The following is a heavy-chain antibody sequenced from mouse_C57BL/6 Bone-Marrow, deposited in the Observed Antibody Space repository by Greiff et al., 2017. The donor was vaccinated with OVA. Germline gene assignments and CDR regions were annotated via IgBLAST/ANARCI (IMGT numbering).Heavy chain of an antibody. Sequence: VQLQQSGAELVKPGASVKMSCKASGYTFTTYPIEWMKQNHGKSLEWIGNFHPYNDDTKYNEKFKGKATLTVEKSSSTVYLELSRLTSDDSAVYYCARRGYDYDGHYYAMDYWGQGTSVTVSS. CDR2: FHPYNDDT. D-gene: IGHD2-4*01. V-gene: IGHV1-47*01. CDR3: ARRGYDYDGHYYAMDY. CDR1: GYTFTTYP. J-gene: IGHJ4*01.